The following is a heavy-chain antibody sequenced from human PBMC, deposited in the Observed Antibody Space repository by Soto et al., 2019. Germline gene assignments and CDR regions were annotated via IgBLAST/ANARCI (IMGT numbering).Heavy chain of an antibody. D-gene: IGHD6-19*01. V-gene: IGHV3-23*01. Sequence: EVQLLESGGGLVQPGGSLRLSCAASGFTFSSYAMSWVRQVPGKGLEWVSTISGSGGSTYYADSVKGRFTISRDNSKNTLYLQMNSLRAEDTAIYYCAKEKQWLVVVVDYWGQGTLVTVSS. J-gene: IGHJ4*02. CDR2: ISGSGGST. CDR1: GFTFSSYA. CDR3: AKEKQWLVVVVDY.